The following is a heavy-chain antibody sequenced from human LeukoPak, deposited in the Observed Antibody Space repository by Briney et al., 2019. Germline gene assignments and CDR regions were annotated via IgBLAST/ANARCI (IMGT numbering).Heavy chain of an antibody. D-gene: IGHD2-15*01. Sequence: GGSLRLSCAASGFTFSSYSMNWVRQAPGKGLEWVSSIDFTSRYIYNADSVKGRFTTSRDNAKNSLDLQMNSLRAEDTALYYCATSARTYIGSSLDYWGQGTLVTVSS. J-gene: IGHJ4*02. CDR1: GFTFSSYS. CDR3: ATSARTYIGSSLDY. CDR2: IDFTSRYI. V-gene: IGHV3-21*01.